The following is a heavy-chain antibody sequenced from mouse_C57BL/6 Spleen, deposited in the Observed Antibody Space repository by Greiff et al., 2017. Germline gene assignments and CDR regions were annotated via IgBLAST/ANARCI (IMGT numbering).Heavy chain of an antibody. CDR3: AMEDTLYAC. V-gene: IGHV1-74*01. CDR1: GYTFTSYW. CDR2: IHPSDSDT. D-gene: IGHD1-1*01. Sequence: VQLQQPGAELVKPGASVKVSCKASGYTFTSYWMHWVKQRPGQGLEWIGGIHPSDSDTNYNQKFKGKATLTVDKSSSTAYMQLSRLTSEDTAVYYCAMEDTLYACWGQGTLVTVSA. J-gene: IGHJ3*01.